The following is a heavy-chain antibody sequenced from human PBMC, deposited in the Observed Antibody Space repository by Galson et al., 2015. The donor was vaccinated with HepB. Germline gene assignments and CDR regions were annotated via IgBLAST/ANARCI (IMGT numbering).Heavy chain of an antibody. CDR1: GFTFRTYV. V-gene: IGHV3-33*01. J-gene: IGHJ3*02. D-gene: IGHD6-13*01. Sequence: SLRLSCAASGFTFRTYVMHWVRQAPGKGLDWVAVIWYDGSNKYYADSVKGRFTISRDNSKNTLYLQMNSLRAEDTAVYYCARRMAAAVIDIWGQGTMVTVSS. CDR2: IWYDGSNK. CDR3: ARRMAAAVIDI.